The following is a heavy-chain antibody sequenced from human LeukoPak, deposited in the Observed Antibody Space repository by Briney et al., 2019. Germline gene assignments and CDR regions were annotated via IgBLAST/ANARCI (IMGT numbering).Heavy chain of an antibody. CDR3: ARERGIRDAFDF. D-gene: IGHD1-14*01. CDR2: ISVGNGDS. Sequence: ASVKVSCKASGYTFTSYTIHWVRQAPGQSLEWMGWISVGNGDSKGSQEFQGRVTLTRDTSATTAYLEVSSLRPEDMAVYYCARERGIRDAFDFWGQGTMVTVSS. V-gene: IGHV1-3*03. J-gene: IGHJ3*01. CDR1: GYTFTSYT.